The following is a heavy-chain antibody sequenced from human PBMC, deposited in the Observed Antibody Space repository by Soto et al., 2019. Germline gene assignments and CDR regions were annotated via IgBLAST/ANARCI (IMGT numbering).Heavy chain of an antibody. CDR1: GGSISSYY. J-gene: IGHJ4*02. D-gene: IGHD6-19*01. CDR2: IYYSGST. CDR3: ARDEGSSGWYIH. Sequence: QVQLQESGPGLVKPSETLSLTCTVAGGSISSYYWSWIRQPPGKGLEWIGYIYYSGSTNYNPSLKSRVTISVDMSKNQFSLKLNSVTAADTAVYYCARDEGSSGWYIHWGQGTLVIVSS. V-gene: IGHV4-59*01.